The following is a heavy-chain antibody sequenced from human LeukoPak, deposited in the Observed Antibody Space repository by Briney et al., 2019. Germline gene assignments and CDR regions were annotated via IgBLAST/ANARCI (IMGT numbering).Heavy chain of an antibody. CDR3: ATSKGMITFGGVIV. CDR1: GYTLSDLS. CDR2: FDPEDGET. D-gene: IGHD3-16*02. Sequence: ASVKVSCKVSGYTLSDLSMHWVRQAPGKGLEWKGGFDPEDGETIYAQKFRGRVTMTEGTSTDTAYMELSSLRSEDTAVYYCATSKGMITFGGVIVWGQGTRVTVSS. J-gene: IGHJ4*02. V-gene: IGHV1-24*01.